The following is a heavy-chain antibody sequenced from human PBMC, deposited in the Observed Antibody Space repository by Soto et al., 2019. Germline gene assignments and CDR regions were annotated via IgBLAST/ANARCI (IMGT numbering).Heavy chain of an antibody. CDR1: GDSISIGRYY. CDR2: IYNTGTT. Sequence: PSETLSLTCSVSGDSISIGRYYWTCIRQHPGKGLEWIGYIYNTGTTYYNSSLKTRVLISLDASKNQFSLKLNSVTAADMAVYRCARGTPANGMDVWGQGTTVTVSS. D-gene: IGHD1-7*01. CDR3: ARGTPANGMDV. J-gene: IGHJ6*02. V-gene: IGHV4-31*03.